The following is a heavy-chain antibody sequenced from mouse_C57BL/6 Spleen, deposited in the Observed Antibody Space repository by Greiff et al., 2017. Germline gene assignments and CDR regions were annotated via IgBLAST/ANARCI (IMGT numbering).Heavy chain of an antibody. CDR1: GFTFSSYG. CDR2: ISSGGGYT. J-gene: IGHJ4*01. V-gene: IGHV5-6*01. CDR3: ARHIDY. Sequence: EVKLVESGGDLVKPGGSLKLSCAASGFTFSSYGMSWVRQTPDKRLEWVATISSGGGYTYYPDSVKGRFTISRDNAKNTLYLQMSSLKSEDTAMYYCARHIDYWGQGTSVTVSS.